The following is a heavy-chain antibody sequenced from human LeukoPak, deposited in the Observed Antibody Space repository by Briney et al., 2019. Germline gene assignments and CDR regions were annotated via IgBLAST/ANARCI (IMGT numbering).Heavy chain of an antibody. CDR2: ITSSSSHI. Sequence: PGRSLRLSCAASGFTFSHYSIDWVRQAPGKGLERVASITSSSSHIYYADSVKGRFTISRDNAKNALYLQMNSLRAEDTAIYYCARVMMGATVTTFHYYCMDVWGVGTTVTVSS. V-gene: IGHV3-21*01. CDR3: ARVMMGATVTTFHYYCMDV. D-gene: IGHD4-11*01. CDR1: GFTFSHYS. J-gene: IGHJ6*03.